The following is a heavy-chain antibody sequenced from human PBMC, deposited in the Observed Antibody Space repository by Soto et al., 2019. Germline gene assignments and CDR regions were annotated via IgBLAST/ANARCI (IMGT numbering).Heavy chain of an antibody. CDR1: GFTFSSYS. D-gene: IGHD6-13*01. Sequence: GGSLRLSCAASGFTFSSYSMNWVRQAPGKGPEWVSSISSSSSYIYYADSVKGRFTISRDNAKNSLYLQMNSLRAEDTAVYYCARYRGVPGGRSSWFDYWGQGTLVTVSS. CDR3: ARYRGVPGGRSSWFDY. V-gene: IGHV3-21*01. J-gene: IGHJ4*02. CDR2: ISSSSSYI.